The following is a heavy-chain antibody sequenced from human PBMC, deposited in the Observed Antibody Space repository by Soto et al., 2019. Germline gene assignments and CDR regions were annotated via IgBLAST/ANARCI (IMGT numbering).Heavy chain of an antibody. CDR1: GFTFNTW. V-gene: IGHV3-74*01. D-gene: IGHD2-21*02. Sequence: PGGSLRLSCAASGFTFNTWMHWVRQAPGEGLVWVSIIDSYGSITSCAGSVKGLFTISRDNAKNTLYLQMNSLRAEDTAVYYCATPGLQHAXWGQGTLVTVSX. CDR2: IDSYGSIT. J-gene: IGHJ4*02. CDR3: ATPGLQHAX.